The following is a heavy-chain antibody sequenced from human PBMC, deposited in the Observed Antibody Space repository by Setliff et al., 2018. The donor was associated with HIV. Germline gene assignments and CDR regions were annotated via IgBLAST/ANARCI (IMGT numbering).Heavy chain of an antibody. CDR2: IRYDESLT. V-gene: IGHV3-30*02. D-gene: IGHD6-13*01. J-gene: IGHJ2*01. CDR1: GFTFSSYV. CDR3: AKVGQQLADWYFDL. Sequence: VGSLRLSCAASGFTFSSYVMHWVRQAPGKGLEWVAFIRYDESLTHYADSVEGRFTVTRDNPKNTLYLQMNSLRPEDTAVYYCAKVGQQLADWYFDLWGRGTLVTVSS.